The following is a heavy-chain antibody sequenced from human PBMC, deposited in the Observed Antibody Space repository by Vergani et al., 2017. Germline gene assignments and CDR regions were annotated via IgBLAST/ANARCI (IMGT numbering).Heavy chain of an antibody. V-gene: IGHV4-39*07. J-gene: IGHJ3*02. Sequence: QVQLQESGPGLVKPSETLSLTCTVSGGSISSSSYYWGWIRQPPGKGLEWIGSIYYSGSTYYNPSLKSRVTISVDTSKNQFSLKLSSVTDADTALYYCARVVSPYYYDSSGYYGAFDIWGQGTMVTVSS. CDR1: GGSISSSSYY. CDR3: ARVVSPYYYDSSGYYGAFDI. CDR2: IYYSGST. D-gene: IGHD3-22*01.